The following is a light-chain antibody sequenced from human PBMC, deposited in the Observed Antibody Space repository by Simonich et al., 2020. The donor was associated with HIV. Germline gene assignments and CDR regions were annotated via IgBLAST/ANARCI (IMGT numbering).Light chain of an antibody. CDR2: DVT. V-gene: IGLV2-23*02. J-gene: IGLJ2*01. CDR3: CSYAGSSPYVV. CDR1: SSDVNTYNY. Sequence: QSALTQPASVSGSPGQSITISCTGTSSDVNTYNYLSWYQQHPGKAPKLMIYDVTTRHSGVSNRVAGSKSGNTASLTISGLEAEDEADYYCCSYAGSSPYVVFGGGTKLTVL.